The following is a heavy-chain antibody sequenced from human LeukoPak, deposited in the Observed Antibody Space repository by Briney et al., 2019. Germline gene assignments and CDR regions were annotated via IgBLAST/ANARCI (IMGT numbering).Heavy chain of an antibody. CDR2: IYTSGNT. J-gene: IGHJ4*02. Sequence: ASETLSLTCTVSGGSISGGGYYWSWIRQPAVKGLEWIGRIYTSGNTNYNPSLKSRATISVDTSKNQFSLERSSVTAADTAVYYCARGGWNKFDYWGQGTLVTVSS. CDR1: GGSISGGGYY. CDR3: ARGGWNKFDY. V-gene: IGHV4-61*02. D-gene: IGHD3-22*01.